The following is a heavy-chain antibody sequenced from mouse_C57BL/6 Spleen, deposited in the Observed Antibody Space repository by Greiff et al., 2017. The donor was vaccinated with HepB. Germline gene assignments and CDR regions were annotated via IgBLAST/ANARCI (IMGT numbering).Heavy chain of an antibody. Sequence: EVKVVESGGDLVKPGGSLKLSCAASGFTFSSYGMSWVRQTPDKRLEWVATISSGGSYTYYPDSVKGRFTISRDNAKNTLYLQMSSLKSEDTAMYYCARHYYSNYGDYAMDYWGQGTSVTVSS. CDR3: ARHYYSNYGDYAMDY. CDR2: ISSGGSYT. J-gene: IGHJ4*01. V-gene: IGHV5-6*01. CDR1: GFTFSSYG. D-gene: IGHD2-5*01.